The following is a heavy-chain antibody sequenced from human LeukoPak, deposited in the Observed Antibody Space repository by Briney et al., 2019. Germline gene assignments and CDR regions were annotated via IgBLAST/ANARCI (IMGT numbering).Heavy chain of an antibody. CDR3: AKGNPVDTAMVQTY. CDR1: GFTFSSYG. J-gene: IGHJ4*02. V-gene: IGHV3-33*06. D-gene: IGHD5-18*01. CDR2: IWYDGSNE. Sequence: GRSLRLSCAASGFTFSSYGMHWVRQAPGKGLEWVAVIWYDGSNEYYADSVKGRFTISRDNSKNTLYLQMNSLRAEDTAVYYCAKGNPVDTAMVQTYWGQGTLVTVSS.